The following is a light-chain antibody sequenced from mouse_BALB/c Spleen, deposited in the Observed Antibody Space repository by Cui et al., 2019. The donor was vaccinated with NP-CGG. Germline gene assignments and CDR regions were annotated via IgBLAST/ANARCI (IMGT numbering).Light chain of an antibody. V-gene: IGLV1*01. Sequence: AVMTQASAITTSPGETVTLTCRSSTGTVTTNNYANWVQEKPDHLFTGLIGGTNNRVPGVPARFSGSLIGDKAALTITGAQTEDEAIYFCALWYSNHWVFGGGTKLTVL. J-gene: IGLJ1*01. CDR1: TGTVTTNNY. CDR3: ALWYSNHWV. CDR2: GTN.